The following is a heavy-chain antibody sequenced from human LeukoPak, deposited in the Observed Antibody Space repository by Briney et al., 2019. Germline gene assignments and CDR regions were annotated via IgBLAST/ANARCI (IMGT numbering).Heavy chain of an antibody. J-gene: IGHJ4*02. CDR2: ISSSGSTI. CDR3: AREPYYDSSGYSPDY. V-gene: IGHV3-48*04. D-gene: IGHD3-22*01. Sequence: GGSLRLSCAASGFTFSSYWMTWVRQAPGKGLEWVSYISSSGSTIYYADSVKGRFTISRDNAKNSLYLQMNSLRAEDTALYYCAREPYYDSSGYSPDYWGQGTLVTVSS. CDR1: GFTFSSYW.